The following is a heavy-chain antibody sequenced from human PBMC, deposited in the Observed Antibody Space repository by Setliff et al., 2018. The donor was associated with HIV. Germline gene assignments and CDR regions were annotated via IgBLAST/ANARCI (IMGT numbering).Heavy chain of an antibody. D-gene: IGHD3-16*01. CDR2: ITGSGGRT. V-gene: IGHV3-23*01. Sequence: GGSLRLSCEASGYTFSSYAVSWVRQVPGKGLEWVSAITGSGGRTHYADSVKGRFTISRDNSKNTLYLQMNSLRAEDTAVYYCTNWPEGAHDLFDYWGQGTLVTVSS. CDR3: TNWPEGAHDLFDY. J-gene: IGHJ4*02. CDR1: GYTFSSYA.